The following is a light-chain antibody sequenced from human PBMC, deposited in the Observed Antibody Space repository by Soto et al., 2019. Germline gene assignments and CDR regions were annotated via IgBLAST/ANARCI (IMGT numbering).Light chain of an antibody. Sequence: IQMTQSPSTLAASVGDRVTITCRASQNVSTWVAWYQQKPGMAPNLLIYDASTLLRGVSSTFSATGTGTEFTLTISGLQPDDFATYFCHQYSRSSTLGQGTKVDIK. CDR3: HQYSRSST. CDR2: DAS. J-gene: IGKJ1*01. CDR1: QNVSTW. V-gene: IGKV1-5*01.